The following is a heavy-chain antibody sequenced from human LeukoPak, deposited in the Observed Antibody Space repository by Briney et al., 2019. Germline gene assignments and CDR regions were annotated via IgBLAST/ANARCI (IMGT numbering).Heavy chain of an antibody. CDR3: ARDGDYGTGSYYRGRIDS. V-gene: IGHV1-2*02. CDR1: GYSFTAFY. CDR2: IHPRRGDT. Sequence: ASVSLSCKISGYSFTAFYIHWVRQAPGQGLEWMGWIHPRRGDTNYAQKFQGRDTMTRDTSLSTAYLDLSSLRSDDTAVYYCARDGDYGTGSYYRGRIDSWGQGT. D-gene: IGHD3-10*01. J-gene: IGHJ4*03.